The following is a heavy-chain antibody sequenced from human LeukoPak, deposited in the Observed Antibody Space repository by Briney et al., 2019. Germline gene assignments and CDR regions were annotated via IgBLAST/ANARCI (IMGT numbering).Heavy chain of an antibody. CDR3: ARVNFNPDY. D-gene: IGHD1-14*01. V-gene: IGHV4-38-2*02. CDR2: VHQSGST. J-gene: IGHJ4*02. CDR1: GYSISRGYH. Sequence: PSETLSLTCTVSGYSISRGYHWGWVRQPPGKGLEWIGSVHQSGSTYYNPSLKSRLTISADTSKNQFSLKPDSVTAADTAVYYCARVNFNPDYWGQGTLVTVSS.